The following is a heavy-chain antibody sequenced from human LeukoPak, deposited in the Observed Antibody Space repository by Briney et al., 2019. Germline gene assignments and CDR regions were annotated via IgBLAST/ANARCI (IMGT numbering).Heavy chain of an antibody. CDR2: INSDGSST. V-gene: IGHV3-74*01. D-gene: IGHD2-2*01. CDR3: ARGPEEVPAAMPHMDV. Sequence: GGSLRLSCVASGITFSGYVMHWVRQAPGKGLVWVSRINSDGSSTSYADSVKGRFTISRDNAKNTLYLQMNSLRAEDTAVYYCARGPEEVPAAMPHMDVWGKGTTVTVSS. CDR1: GITFSGYV. J-gene: IGHJ6*04.